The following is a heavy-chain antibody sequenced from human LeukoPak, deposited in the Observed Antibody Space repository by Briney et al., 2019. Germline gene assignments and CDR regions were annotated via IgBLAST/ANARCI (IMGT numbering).Heavy chain of an antibody. J-gene: IGHJ5*02. Sequence: ASVKVSCKASGYTFTGYYMHWVRQATGQGLEWMGWMNPNSGNTGYAQKFQGRVTMTRNTSISTAYMELSSLRSEDTAVYYCARGSGGTMVRGVIRWFDPWGQGTLVTVSS. V-gene: IGHV1-8*02. CDR1: GYTFTGYY. CDR3: ARGSGGTMVRGVIRWFDP. CDR2: MNPNSGNT. D-gene: IGHD3-10*01.